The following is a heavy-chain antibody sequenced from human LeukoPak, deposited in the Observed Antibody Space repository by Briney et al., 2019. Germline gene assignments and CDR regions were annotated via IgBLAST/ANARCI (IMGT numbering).Heavy chain of an antibody. D-gene: IGHD3-22*01. CDR3: ARRPNHYDTSGYDY. J-gene: IGHJ4*02. CDR1: GYTFTTAG. CDR2: ISTYHGNT. V-gene: IGHV1-18*01. Sequence: GASVKVSCKASGYTFTTAGIGWVRQAPGQVLECMGWISTYHGNTNYAQIFQDRVTLTTDTSTSTAYMELRRLRSDDTAVYYCARRPNHYDTSGYDYWGQGTLVTVSS.